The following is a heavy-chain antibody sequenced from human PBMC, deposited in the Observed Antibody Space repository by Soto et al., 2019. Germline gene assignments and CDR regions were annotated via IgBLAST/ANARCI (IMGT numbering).Heavy chain of an antibody. V-gene: IGHV1-8*01. Sequence: ASVKVSCKASGYTFTSYDINWVRQATGQGLEWMVWMNPNSGNTGYAQKFQGRVTMTRNTSISTAYMELSSLRSGDTAVYYCARGDLCSRDCSHRGYYYYGMAVWGQGSTVTVYS. D-gene: IGHD2-21*02. J-gene: IGHJ6*02. CDR2: MNPNSGNT. CDR1: GYTFTSYD. CDR3: ARGDLCSRDCSHRGYYYYGMAV.